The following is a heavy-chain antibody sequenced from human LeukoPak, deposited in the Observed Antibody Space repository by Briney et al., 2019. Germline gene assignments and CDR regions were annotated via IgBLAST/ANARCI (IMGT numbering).Heavy chain of an antibody. CDR2: IYSGGST. CDR1: GFTVSSSY. Sequence: GGSLRLSCAASGFTVSSSYMSWVRQAPGKGLEWVSVIYSGGSTYYADSVKGRFTISRDNAKNSLYLQMNSLRSDDTALYYCSKDVQGLPEGPLDYWGQGILVTVSS. J-gene: IGHJ4*02. V-gene: IGHV3-53*05. CDR3: SKDVQGLPEGPLDY. D-gene: IGHD3-10*02.